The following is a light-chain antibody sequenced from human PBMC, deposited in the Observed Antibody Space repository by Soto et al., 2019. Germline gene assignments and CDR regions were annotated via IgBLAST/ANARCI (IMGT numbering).Light chain of an antibody. CDR1: QSLTSSY. CDR2: GAS. Sequence: EVVLTQSPATLSVSPVEIATLSCRASQSLTSSYLAWYQQKPGQSPRLLIYGASRRATGIPDRFSGSGSGTDFTLTISRLEPEDFAVYYCQQYDASLWTFGQGTKVDIK. V-gene: IGKV3-20*01. J-gene: IGKJ1*01. CDR3: QQYDASLWT.